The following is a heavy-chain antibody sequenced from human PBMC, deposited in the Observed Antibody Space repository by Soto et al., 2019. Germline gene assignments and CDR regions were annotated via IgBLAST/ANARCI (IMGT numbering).Heavy chain of an antibody. D-gene: IGHD3-9*01. J-gene: IGHJ6*02. CDR3: GRDLVRLRYLDWFLGGVDYYGIDV. CDR2: ISAYNGNT. Sequence: GASVKVSCKASGYNFTSYGLSSGRQAPGQGLEGMGWISAYNGNTNYAQKVQGRVTMTTDTSTSTAYMELRSLRSDDTAVYYCGRDLVRLRYLDWFLGGVDYYGIDVWGQGTTVTVSS. CDR1: GYNFTSYG. V-gene: IGHV1-18*01.